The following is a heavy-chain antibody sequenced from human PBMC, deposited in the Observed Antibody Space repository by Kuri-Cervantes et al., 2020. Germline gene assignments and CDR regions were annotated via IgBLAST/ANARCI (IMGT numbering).Heavy chain of an antibody. D-gene: IGHD2-2*01. CDR1: GFSLSTSGMR. CDR2: IYWDDDK. CDR3: ARDTPGYCSSTSCYVSGTWFDP. J-gene: IGHJ5*02. V-gene: IGHV2-5*08. Sequence: SGPTLVKPTQTLTLTCTFSGFSLSTSGMRVSWIRQPPGKALEWLALIYWDDDKRYSPSLKSRLTITKDTSKNQVVLTMTNMDPVDTATYYCARDTPGYCSSTSCYVSGTWFDPWGQGTLVTVSS.